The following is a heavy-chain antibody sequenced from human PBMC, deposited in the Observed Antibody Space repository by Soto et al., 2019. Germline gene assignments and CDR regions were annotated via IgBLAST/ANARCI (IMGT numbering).Heavy chain of an antibody. Sequence: QVQMAESGGGVGQPGRSLRLSCAASGFTFSRYGMHWVRQAPGKGLEWVAVISSDGSVKFSADSVKGRFTISRDNSKSTLYLQMDSLRVEDTAAYYCTGEVASGYWGQGTLVTVSS. CDR1: GFTFSRYG. CDR3: TGEVASGY. V-gene: IGHV3-30*03. D-gene: IGHD2-8*02. J-gene: IGHJ4*02. CDR2: ISSDGSVK.